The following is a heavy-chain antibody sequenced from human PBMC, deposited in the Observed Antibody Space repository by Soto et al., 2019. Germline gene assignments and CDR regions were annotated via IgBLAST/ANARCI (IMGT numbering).Heavy chain of an antibody. V-gene: IGHV3-30*18. CDR2: ISYDGSKQ. J-gene: IGHJ4*02. D-gene: IGHD3-16*02. CDR1: GFTFNNYA. CDR3: AKTIGLRLGELSPDF. Sequence: QVHLVESGGGVVQPGRSLRLSCAASGFTFNNYAFHWVRQAPGKGLEWVALISYDGSKQYYGDSVQGRFTMSRDNSKNTLFLQMNSLRHEDTAVYYCAKTIGLRLGELSPDFWGQGTLVTVSS.